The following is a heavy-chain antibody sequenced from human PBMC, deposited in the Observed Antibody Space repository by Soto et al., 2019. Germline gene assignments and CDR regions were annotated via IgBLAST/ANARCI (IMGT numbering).Heavy chain of an antibody. CDR3: ARDEFGGAYDFWH. CDR2: ISDGGAT. CDR1: GFSVTNYF. V-gene: IGHV3-66*01. Sequence: EVQLVDSGGGLVQPGGSLRLSCAASGFSVTNYFMAWVRQAPGKGLEWVSVISDGGATYYAYSVKGRFTISRDSSKNTLYLQMNTLGAEDTAVYYCARDEFGGAYDFWHGGQGTLVIVSS. D-gene: IGHD3-3*01. J-gene: IGHJ4*02.